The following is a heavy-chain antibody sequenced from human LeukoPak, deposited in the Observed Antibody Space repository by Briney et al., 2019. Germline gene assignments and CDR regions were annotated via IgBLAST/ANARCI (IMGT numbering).Heavy chain of an antibody. J-gene: IGHJ4*02. CDR3: AGGRNVYYFDY. V-gene: IGHV4-39*01. Sequence: PSETLSLTCTVSGGSVSTNNFYWGWIRQPPGKGLEWIGSIYYSGSTYYNPSLKSRVTISVDTSKNQFSLKLSSVTAADTAVYYCAGGRNVYYFDYWGQGTLVTVSS. CDR2: IYYSGST. D-gene: IGHD3-16*01. CDR1: GGSVSTNNFY.